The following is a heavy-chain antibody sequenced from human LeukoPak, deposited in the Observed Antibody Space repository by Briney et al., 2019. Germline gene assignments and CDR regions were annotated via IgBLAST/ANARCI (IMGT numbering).Heavy chain of an antibody. CDR3: ARGPWIQLWLRSFDY. Sequence: GASVKVSCKASGYTFTSYGISWVRQAPGQGLEWMGWISAYNGNTNYAQKLQGRVTMTTDTSTSTAYMELRSLRSDDTAVYYCARGPWIQLWLRSFDYWGQGTLVTVSS. CDR2: ISAYNGNT. J-gene: IGHJ4*02. V-gene: IGHV1-18*01. CDR1: GYTFTSYG. D-gene: IGHD5-18*01.